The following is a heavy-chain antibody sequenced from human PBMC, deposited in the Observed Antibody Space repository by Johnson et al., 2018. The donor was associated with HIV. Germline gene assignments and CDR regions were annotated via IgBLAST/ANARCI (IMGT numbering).Heavy chain of an antibody. Sequence: VQLVESGGGLVKPGGSLRLSCAVSGFTFSSYWMSWVRQAPGKGLEWVANIKQDGSEIYFVDSVKGRFTISRDNANSSLYLQMNSLRVEDTAVYYCARGQTAYSGYDVPLDIWGQGTMVTVSS. CDR2: IKQDGSEI. J-gene: IGHJ3*02. CDR1: GFTFSSYW. D-gene: IGHD5-12*01. V-gene: IGHV3-7*01. CDR3: ARGQTAYSGYDVPLDI.